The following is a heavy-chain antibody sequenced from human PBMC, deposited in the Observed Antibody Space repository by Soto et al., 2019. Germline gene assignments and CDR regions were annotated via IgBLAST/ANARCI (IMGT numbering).Heavy chain of an antibody. D-gene: IGHD2-2*01. J-gene: IGHJ6*02. CDR1: GGSISSYY. CDR2: IYTSGST. CDR3: ARDRGRYCSSTSCYPNTYYYYYGMDV. V-gene: IGHV4-4*07. Sequence: SETLSLTCTVSGGSISSYYWSWIRQPAGKGLEWIGRIYTSGSTNYNPSLKSRVTMSVDTSKNQFSLKLSSVTAADTAVYYCARDRGRYCSSTSCYPNTYYYYYGMDVWGQGTTVTVSS.